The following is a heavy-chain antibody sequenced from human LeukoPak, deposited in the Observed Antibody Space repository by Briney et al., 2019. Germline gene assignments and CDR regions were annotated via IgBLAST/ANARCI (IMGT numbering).Heavy chain of an antibody. V-gene: IGHV4-59*01. CDR2: IFYSGNT. Sequence: KPSETLSLTCTVSGGSIAPYCWGWLRQPPGKGLEWIGYIFYSGNTNYNPSLKSRVTISLDMSKNQFSLRLSSVTAADTAVYYCARVRYFGSGLSSYFDYWGQGSLVTVSS. D-gene: IGHD3-10*01. CDR1: GGSIAPYC. J-gene: IGHJ4*02. CDR3: ARVRYFGSGLSSYFDY.